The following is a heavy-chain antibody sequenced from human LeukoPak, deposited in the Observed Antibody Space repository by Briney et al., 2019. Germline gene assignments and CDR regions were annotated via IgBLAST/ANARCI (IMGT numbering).Heavy chain of an antibody. J-gene: IGHJ4*02. Sequence: PGGSLRLSCAASGFTFSSYAMSWVRQAPGKGLEWVSSVSGSGGSTPYADSVKGRFTISRDNSRNTLYLQMNSLRPGDTAVYYCARGGVQLWYYLDYWGQGTLVTVSS. CDR3: ARGGVQLWYYLDY. CDR2: VSGSGGST. V-gene: IGHV3-23*01. CDR1: GFTFSSYA. D-gene: IGHD5-18*01.